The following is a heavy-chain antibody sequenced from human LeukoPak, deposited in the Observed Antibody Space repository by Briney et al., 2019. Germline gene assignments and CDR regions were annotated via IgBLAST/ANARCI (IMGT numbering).Heavy chain of an antibody. CDR1: GFTFSSYS. CDR3: ARVGNTFITGTRLFDY. V-gene: IGHV3-21*01. J-gene: IGHJ4*02. CDR2: ISSSSSYI. Sequence: GGSLGLSCAASGFTFSSYSMNWVRQAPGKGLEWVSSISSSSSYIYYADSVKGRFTISRDNAKNSLYLQMNSLRAEDTAVYYCARVGNTFITGTRLFDYWGQGTLVTVSS. D-gene: IGHD1-7*01.